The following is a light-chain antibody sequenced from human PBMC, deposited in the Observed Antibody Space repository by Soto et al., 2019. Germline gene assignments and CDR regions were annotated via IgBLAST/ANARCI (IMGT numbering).Light chain of an antibody. J-gene: IGKJ1*01. CDR2: KAS. CDR3: QQYNTSWT. Sequence: IQMTQSPSTLSASVGDRVTIACRASQSVSNWLAWYQQKPGKAPKLLIYKASTSESGVPSRFSGSGSGTELTLTISSLQPDDVATYYCQQYNTSWTFGQGTKVEIK. CDR1: QSVSNW. V-gene: IGKV1-5*03.